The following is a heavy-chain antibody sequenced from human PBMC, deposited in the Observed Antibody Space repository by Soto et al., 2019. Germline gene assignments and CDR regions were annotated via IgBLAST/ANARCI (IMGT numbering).Heavy chain of an antibody. CDR2: IYPDDSDT. D-gene: IGHD4-17*01. CDR3: GRHDRGDHGGDGIDV. CDR1: VYRCTSYW. V-gene: IGHV5-51*01. Sequence: EVQLVQSGAEVKKPGESLRISCQGSVYRCTSYWIGWVRQMPWNGLDWMWIIYPDDSDTRSSPSFQGQVTISADKSISTDYLQWSSLKASDTAMSYCGRHDRGDHGGDGIDVWGQGTTVSVSS. J-gene: IGHJ6*02.